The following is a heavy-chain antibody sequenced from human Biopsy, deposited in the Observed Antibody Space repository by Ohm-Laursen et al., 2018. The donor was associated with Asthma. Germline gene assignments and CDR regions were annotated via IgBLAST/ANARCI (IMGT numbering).Heavy chain of an antibody. J-gene: IGHJ6*02. CDR1: PGSFSGFF. V-gene: IGHV4-34*01. CDR2: TSERGVT. CDR3: ARGPELDV. Sequence: SQTLSLTCYVYPGSFSGFFWTWIRQSPGKGLEWIGETSERGVTNNNPSLKSRVIISIDTYWNRVSLKLTSVTAADTAVYYCARGPELDVWGQGTTVTVSS.